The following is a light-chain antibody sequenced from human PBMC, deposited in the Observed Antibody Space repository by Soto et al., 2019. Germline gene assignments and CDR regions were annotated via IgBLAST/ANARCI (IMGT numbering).Light chain of an antibody. Sequence: EIVMTQSPATLSVSPGERASLSCRASQSVSSSLAWYQQKRGQAPRLLIYAASARATGIPARFSGSGSGTEFTLTISSLQSEDFAVYYCPQYNNWPRTFGQGTKVEIK. CDR1: QSVSSS. CDR3: PQYNNWPRT. CDR2: AAS. J-gene: IGKJ1*01. V-gene: IGKV3-15*01.